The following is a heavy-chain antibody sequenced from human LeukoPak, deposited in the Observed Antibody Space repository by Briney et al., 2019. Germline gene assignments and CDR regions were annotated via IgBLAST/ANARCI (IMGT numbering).Heavy chain of an antibody. V-gene: IGHV4-59*08. Sequence: PSETLSLTCTVSGGSISTYYWSWIRQPPGKGLEWIGYIYYSGSTNYNPSLKSRVTISVDTSKNQFSLKLSSVTAADTAVYYCARQGDSGYDFHYFDYWGQGTLVTVSS. J-gene: IGHJ4*02. CDR1: GGSISTYY. D-gene: IGHD5-12*01. CDR2: IYYSGST. CDR3: ARQGDSGYDFHYFDY.